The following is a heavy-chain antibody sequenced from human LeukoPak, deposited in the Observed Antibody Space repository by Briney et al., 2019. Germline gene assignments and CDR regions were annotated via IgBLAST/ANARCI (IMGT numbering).Heavy chain of an antibody. D-gene: IGHD3-16*01. J-gene: IGHJ3*02. CDR1: GFAFSGSA. CDR3: TRLYASAFDI. V-gene: IGHV3-73*01. Sequence: PGGSLRLSCAASGFAFSGSAIHWVRQASGKGLEWVGRIRSKVNSYATAYTASVKGRFTISRDDSKNTAYLQMNSLKTEDTAVYYCTRLYASAFDIWAKGQWSPSLQ. CDR2: IRSKVNSYAT.